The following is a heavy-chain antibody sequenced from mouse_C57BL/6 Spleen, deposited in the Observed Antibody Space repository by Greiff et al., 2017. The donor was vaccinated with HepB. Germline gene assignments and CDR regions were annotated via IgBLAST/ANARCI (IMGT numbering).Heavy chain of an antibody. CDR3: ARGDSSGSWFAY. D-gene: IGHD3-2*02. CDR1: GFTFSDYG. Sequence: DVKLVESGGGLVKPGGSLKLSCAASGFTFSDYGMHWVRQAPEKGLEWVAYISSGSSTIYYADTVKGRFTISRDNAKNTLFLQMTSLRSEDTAMYYCARGDSSGSWFAYWGQGTLVTVSA. J-gene: IGHJ3*01. CDR2: ISSGSSTI. V-gene: IGHV5-17*01.